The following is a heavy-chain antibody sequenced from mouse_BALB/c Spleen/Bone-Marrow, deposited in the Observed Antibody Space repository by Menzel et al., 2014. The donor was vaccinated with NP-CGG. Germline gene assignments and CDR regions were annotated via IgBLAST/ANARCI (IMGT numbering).Heavy chain of an antibody. J-gene: IGHJ4*01. Sequence: EVMLVESGGGLVKPGGSLKLSCAASGFIFSYYAVSWVRQSPEKRLEWVAEISSGGSYTYYPDTVTGRFTISRDNAKNTLYLEMSSLRSEDTAMYYYTRDRGDYWGQGTSVTVSS. CDR2: ISSGGSYT. D-gene: IGHD3-1*01. CDR3: TRDRGDY. CDR1: GFIFSYYA. V-gene: IGHV5-9-4*01.